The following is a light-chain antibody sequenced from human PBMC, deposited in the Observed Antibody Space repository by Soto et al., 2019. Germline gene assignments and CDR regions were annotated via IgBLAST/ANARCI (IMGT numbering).Light chain of an antibody. CDR2: GNS. Sequence: QLVLTQPPSVSGAPGQRVTISCTVSSSNIGAGYDVHWYQQLPGTAPKLLIYGNSNRPSGVPDRFSGSKSGTSASLAITGLQAEDEADYCCQSYDSSLSTYVFGTGTKVTVL. J-gene: IGLJ1*01. V-gene: IGLV1-40*01. CDR1: SSNIGAGYD. CDR3: QSYDSSLSTYV.